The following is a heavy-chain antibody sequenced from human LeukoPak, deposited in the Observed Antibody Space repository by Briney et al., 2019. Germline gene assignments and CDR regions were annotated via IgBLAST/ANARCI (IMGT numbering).Heavy chain of an antibody. D-gene: IGHD2-15*01. CDR2: ISYGGSNK. V-gene: IGHV3-30*04. Sequence: GGSLRLSCAGYGFTFNTYAMHWVRQAPGKGLEWVAVISYGGSNKYYADSVKGRFTISRDNSKNTLYLQMNSLRAEDTAVYYCARDSASFGLSWFDPWGQGTLVTVSS. CDR3: ARDSASFGLSWFDP. J-gene: IGHJ5*02. CDR1: GFTFNTYA.